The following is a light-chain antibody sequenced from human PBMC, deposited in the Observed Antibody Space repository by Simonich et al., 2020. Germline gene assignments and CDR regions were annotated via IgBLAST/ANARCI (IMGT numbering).Light chain of an antibody. V-gene: IGKV3-15*01. CDR2: GAS. CDR1: QSVSSN. J-gene: IGKJ2*01. CDR3: QQYNNWPPGT. Sequence: EIVMTQSPATLSVSPGERATLSCRASQSVSSNLAWYQQKPGQAPRLLIYGASTRATGIPARVSASGSGTEFTLTISSMQSEDFAVYYCQQYNNWPPGTFGQGTKLEIK.